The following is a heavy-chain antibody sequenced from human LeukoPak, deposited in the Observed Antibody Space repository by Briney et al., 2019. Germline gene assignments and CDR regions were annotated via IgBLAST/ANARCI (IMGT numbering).Heavy chain of an antibody. Sequence: SETLSLTCTVSGVSISSSSYYWGWIRQPPGKGLEWIGSIYYSGGTYYNPSLKSRVTISVDTSKNQFSLKLSSVTAADTAVYYCARDDTDGYNRDAFDIWGQGTMVTVSS. CDR3: ARDDTDGYNRDAFDI. CDR2: IYYSGGT. V-gene: IGHV4-39*07. J-gene: IGHJ3*02. CDR1: GVSISSSSYY. D-gene: IGHD5-24*01.